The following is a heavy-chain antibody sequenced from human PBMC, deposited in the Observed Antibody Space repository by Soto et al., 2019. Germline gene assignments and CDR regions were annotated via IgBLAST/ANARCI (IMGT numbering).Heavy chain of an antibody. CDR3: ATHRRYSSGWYYYGMDV. V-gene: IGHV4-39*01. J-gene: IGHJ6*02. Sequence: QLQLQGSGPGLVKPSETLSLTCTVSGGSISTTTYYWGWVRQPPGKGLEWIGNIYYTGRTYYNPSPKSRVTISVDTSNNQFSLRLNSVTAADTAVYYCATHRRYSSGWYYYGMDVWGQGTTVTVSS. CDR2: IYYTGRT. D-gene: IGHD6-25*01. CDR1: GGSISTTTYY.